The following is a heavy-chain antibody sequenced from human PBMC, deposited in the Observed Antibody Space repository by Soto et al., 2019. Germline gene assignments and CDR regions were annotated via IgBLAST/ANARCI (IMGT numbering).Heavy chain of an antibody. CDR2: IYYSGST. Sequence: SETLSLTCTVSGGSVSSGSYYWSWIRQPPGKGLEWIGYIYYSGSTNYNPSLKSRVTISVDTSKNQFSLKLSSVTAADTAVYYCARGYCSSISCYFNPGGQGTRFTVS. J-gene: IGHJ5*02. V-gene: IGHV4-61*01. D-gene: IGHD2-2*01. CDR3: ARGYCSSISCYFNP. CDR1: GGSVSSGSYY.